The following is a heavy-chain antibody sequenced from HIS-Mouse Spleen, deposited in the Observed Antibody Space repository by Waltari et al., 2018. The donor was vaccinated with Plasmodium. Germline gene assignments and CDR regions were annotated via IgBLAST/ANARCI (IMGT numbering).Heavy chain of an antibody. J-gene: IGHJ2*01. CDR2: IKQDGSEK. CDR1: GFTFSSYW. Sequence: EVQLVESGGGLVQPGGSLRLSCAAAGFTFSSYWMSWVSQAPGNGVEWVANIKQDGSEKYDVDSVKVRFTSSRDNAKNSRYLQMNSLRAEDTAVYYCASSWYWYFDLWGRGTLVTVSS. V-gene: IGHV3-7*01. D-gene: IGHD6-13*01. CDR3: ASSWYWYFDL.